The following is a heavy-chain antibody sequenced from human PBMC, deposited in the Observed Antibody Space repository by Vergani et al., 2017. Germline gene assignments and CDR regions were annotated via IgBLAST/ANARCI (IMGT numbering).Heavy chain of an antibody. Sequence: EVQLLESGGGLVQPGGSLRLSCAASGFTFSSYAMSWVRQAPGKGLEWVSAISGSGGSTYYADSVKSRFTISRDNSKNTLYLQMNSLRAEDTAVYYCANYAVVTTPAWYYYGMDVWGQGTTVTVSS. D-gene: IGHD4-23*01. CDR2: ISGSGGST. V-gene: IGHV3-23*01. J-gene: IGHJ6*02. CDR1: GFTFSSYA. CDR3: ANYAVVTTPAWYYYGMDV.